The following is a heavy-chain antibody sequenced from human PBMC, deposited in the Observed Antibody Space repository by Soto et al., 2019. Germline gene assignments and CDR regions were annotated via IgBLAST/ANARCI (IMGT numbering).Heavy chain of an antibody. Sequence: PGGSLRLSCAASGFTFSGSAMHWVRQASGKGLERVGRIRSKANSYATAYAASVKGRFTISRDDSKNTAYLQMNSLKTEDTAVYYCTSAYERDYDFWSGYYGDPDYWGQGTLGTVSS. CDR1: GFTFSGSA. D-gene: IGHD3-3*01. J-gene: IGHJ4*02. V-gene: IGHV3-73*01. CDR2: IRSKANSYAT. CDR3: TSAYERDYDFWSGYYGDPDY.